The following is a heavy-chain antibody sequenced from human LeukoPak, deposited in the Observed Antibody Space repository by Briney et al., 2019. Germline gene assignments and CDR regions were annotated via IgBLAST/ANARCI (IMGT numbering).Heavy chain of an antibody. CDR3: ARSGGYYDSSGYVY. D-gene: IGHD3-22*01. J-gene: IGHJ4*02. V-gene: IGHV4-59*01. CDR2: IYYSGST. Sequence: SETLSLTCIVSGGSISSYYWSRIRQPPGKGLEWIGYIYYSGSTNYNPSLKSRVTISVDTSKNQFSLKLSSVTAADTAVYYCARSGGYYDSSGYVYWGQGTLVTVSS. CDR1: GGSISSYY.